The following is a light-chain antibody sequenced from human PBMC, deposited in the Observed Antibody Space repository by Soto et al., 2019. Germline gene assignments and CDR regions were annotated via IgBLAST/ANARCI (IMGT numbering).Light chain of an antibody. J-gene: IGLJ2*01. CDR3: SSYTISGTVV. V-gene: IGLV2-14*01. CDR1: SSDIGGYTR. Sequence: QSALTQPASVSESPGQSITLSCTGTSSDIGGYTRVSWYQQHPGKAPKLMIYDVNNRPSGVSNRFSGSKFGNTASLTISWLQAADEADYYCSSYTISGTVVFGGGTKLTVL. CDR2: DVN.